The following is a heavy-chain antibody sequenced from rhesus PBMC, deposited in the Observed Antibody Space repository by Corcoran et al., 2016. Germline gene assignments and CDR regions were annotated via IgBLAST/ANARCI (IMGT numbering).Heavy chain of an antibody. V-gene: IGHV4-173*01. CDR1: GGSISSNY. CDR3: AREGITIFGLVNDAFDF. J-gene: IGHJ3*01. D-gene: IGHD3-3*01. CDR2: ISGSGGST. Sequence: QVQLQESGPGLVKPSETLSLTCAVSGGSISSNYWSWIRQPPGKVLEGIGRISGSGGSTDYNPPRKSRGTISTDTSKNQFSLKLSSVTAADTAVYYCAREGITIFGLVNDAFDFWGQGLRVTVAS.